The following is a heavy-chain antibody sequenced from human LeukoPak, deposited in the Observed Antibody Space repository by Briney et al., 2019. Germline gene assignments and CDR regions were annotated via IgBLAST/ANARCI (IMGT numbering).Heavy chain of an antibody. V-gene: IGHV3-9*01. CDR2: IGWNSGSI. CDR1: GFTFDDYA. D-gene: IGHD6-19*01. CDR3: AKDLIGLAY. J-gene: IGHJ4*02. Sequence: GRSLRLSCAASGFTFDDYAMHWVRQAPGKGLEWVSGIGWNSGSIGYADSVKGRFTISRDNAKNSLYLQMNSLRAEDTALYYCAKDLIGLAYWGQGTLVTVSS.